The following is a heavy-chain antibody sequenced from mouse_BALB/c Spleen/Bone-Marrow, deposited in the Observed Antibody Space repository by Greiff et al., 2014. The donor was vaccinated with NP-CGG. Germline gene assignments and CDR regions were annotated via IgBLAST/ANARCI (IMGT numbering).Heavy chain of an antibody. CDR2: ILPGSGST. CDR1: GYTFSSYW. V-gene: IGHV1-9*01. Sequence: VKLVESGAEPMKTGASVKISCKATGYTFSSYWIEWVKQRPGHGLEWIGEILPGSGSTNYNEKFKGKATFTADTSSNTAYMQLSSLTSEDSAVYYCARERGYWGQGTLVTVSA. CDR3: ARERGY. J-gene: IGHJ3*01.